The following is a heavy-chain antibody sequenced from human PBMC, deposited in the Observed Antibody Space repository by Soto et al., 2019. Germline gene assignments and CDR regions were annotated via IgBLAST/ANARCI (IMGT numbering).Heavy chain of an antibody. CDR2: IKQDGSEK. V-gene: IGHV3-7*01. J-gene: IGHJ4*02. CDR3: ARDPPDDSSGYYSLDY. D-gene: IGHD3-22*01. Sequence: GGSLRLSCAASGFTFSSYWMSWVRQAPGKGLEWVANIKQDGSEKYYVDSVKGRFTISRDNAKNSLYLQMNSLRVEDTAMYYCARDPPDDSSGYYSLDYWGRGTLVTVSS. CDR1: GFTFSSYW.